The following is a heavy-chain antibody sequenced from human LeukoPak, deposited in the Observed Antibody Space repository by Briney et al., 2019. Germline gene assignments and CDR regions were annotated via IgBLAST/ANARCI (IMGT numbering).Heavy chain of an antibody. V-gene: IGHV3-30*04. CDR1: GFTFSSYA. Sequence: PGGSLRLSCAASGFTFSSYAMHWVRQAPGKGLEWVAVISYDGSNKYYADSVKDRFTISRDDSKNTLYLQMNSLRDEDTAVYYCAKDKIFRYLDYWGQGALVTVTS. CDR3: AKDKIFRYLDY. J-gene: IGHJ4*02. D-gene: IGHD2/OR15-2a*01. CDR2: ISYDGSNK.